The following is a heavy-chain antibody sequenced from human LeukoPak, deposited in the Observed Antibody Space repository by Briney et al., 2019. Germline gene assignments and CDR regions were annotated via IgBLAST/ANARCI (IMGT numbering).Heavy chain of an antibody. CDR2: INARGDT. D-gene: IGHD2-2*01. CDR3: ARGQVPAARGYNWFDP. Sequence: PSETLSLTCAVYGWAFNDYYWNLVRQPPVKGLEWIGEINARGDTNYNPSLKSRVTISVDSSKNQFSLTLTSMIAADTAIYYCARGQVPAARGYNWFDPWGQGTLVAVSS. J-gene: IGHJ5*02. CDR1: GWAFNDYY. V-gene: IGHV4-34*01.